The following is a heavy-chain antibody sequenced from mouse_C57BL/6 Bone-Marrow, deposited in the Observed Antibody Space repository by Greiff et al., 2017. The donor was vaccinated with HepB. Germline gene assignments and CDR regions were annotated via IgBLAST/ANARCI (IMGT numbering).Heavy chain of an antibody. D-gene: IGHD1-1*01. CDR3: ARSRKFLSIYYYGSSYVDY. J-gene: IGHJ2*01. CDR1: GYTFTSYW. Sequence: QVQLQQPGAELVKPGASVKLSCKASGYTFTSYWMQWVKQRPGQGLEWIGEIDPSDSYTNYNQKFKGKATLTVDTSSSTAYMQLSSLTSEDSAVYYCARSRKFLSIYYYGSSYVDYWGQGTTLTVSS. CDR2: IDPSDSYT. V-gene: IGHV1-50*01.